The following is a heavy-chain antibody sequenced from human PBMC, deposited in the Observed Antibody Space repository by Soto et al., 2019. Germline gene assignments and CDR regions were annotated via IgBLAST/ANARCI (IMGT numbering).Heavy chain of an antibody. V-gene: IGHV1-69*04. J-gene: IGHJ4*02. CDR2: IIPNLGIA. D-gene: IGHD6-19*01. CDR1: GGTFSSYT. CDR3: AREAALAVAGRYFDY. Sequence: GASVKVSCKASGGTFSSYTISWVRQAPGQGLEWMGRIIPNLGIANYAQKFQGRVTITADKSTSTAYMELSSLRSEDTAVYYCAREAALAVAGRYFDYWGQGTLVTVSS.